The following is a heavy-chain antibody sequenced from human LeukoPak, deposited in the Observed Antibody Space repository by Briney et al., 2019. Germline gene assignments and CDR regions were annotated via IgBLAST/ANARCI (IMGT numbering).Heavy chain of an antibody. CDR3: ARGVYDYVWGSYRYAASYYFDY. D-gene: IGHD3-16*02. Sequence: SETLSLTCAVYGGSFSDYSWSWIRQPPGKGLEWIGEINHSGSTNYNPSLKSRVTISVDTSKNQFSLKLSSVTAADTAVYYCARGVYDYVWGSYRYAASYYFDYWGQGTLVTVSS. J-gene: IGHJ4*02. V-gene: IGHV4-34*01. CDR2: INHSGST. CDR1: GGSFSDYS.